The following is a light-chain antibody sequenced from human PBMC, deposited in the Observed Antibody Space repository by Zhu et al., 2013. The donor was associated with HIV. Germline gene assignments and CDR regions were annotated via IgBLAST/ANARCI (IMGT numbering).Light chain of an antibody. CDR3: QQYYSTLTWT. CDR1: QSVLYNSNNKNY. J-gene: IGKJ1*01. V-gene: IGKV4-1*01. CDR2: WAS. Sequence: DIVMTQSPDSLAVSLGERATINCKSSQSVLYNSNNKNYLAWYQQKPGQPPKLLIYWASTRESGVPDRFSGSGSGTDFTLTISSLQAEDVAVYYCQQYYSTLTWTFGQGTKVE.